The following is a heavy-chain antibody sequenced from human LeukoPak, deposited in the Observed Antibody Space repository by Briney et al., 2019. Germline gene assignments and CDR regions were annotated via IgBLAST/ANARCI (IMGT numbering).Heavy chain of an antibody. V-gene: IGHV4-61*02. J-gene: IGHJ4*02. CDR3: ARFWSGKRYFDY. CDR2: IYNSGYT. Sequence: PSETLSLTCTVSGGSISSGGYYWSWIRQPAGKGLEWIGRIYNSGYTNYNPSLKSRVTMSIDTSKNQFSLKLSSVTAADTAVYYCARFWSGKRYFDYWGQGTLVTVSS. CDR1: GGSISSGGYY. D-gene: IGHD3-3*01.